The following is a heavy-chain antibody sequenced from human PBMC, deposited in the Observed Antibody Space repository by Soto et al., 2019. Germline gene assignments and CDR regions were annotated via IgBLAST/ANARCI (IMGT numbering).Heavy chain of an antibody. CDR2: ISPMFGAA. CDR3: AREVQVHTPAFVY. V-gene: IGHV1-69*19. D-gene: IGHD3-10*01. Sequence: QVQLVQSEAEMKKPGSSVKVSCQSSGGTFNTYATNWVRQAPGQGPEWMGDISPMFGAANYAPKFQGRVTITADESTGTSYMQLSSLTSEDTALYFCAREVQVHTPAFVYWGQGTLVTVSS. J-gene: IGHJ4*02. CDR1: GGTFNTYA.